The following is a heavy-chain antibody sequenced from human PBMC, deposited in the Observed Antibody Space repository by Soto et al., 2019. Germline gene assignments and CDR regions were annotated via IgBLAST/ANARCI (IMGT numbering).Heavy chain of an antibody. D-gene: IGHD5-18*01. Sequence: GGSLRLSCAASGFTFSNYGMHWVRQAPGKGLEWAAVIWYDGSNKYYADSVKGRFTISRDNSKNTLYLQMHSLRAEDTAVYYCARDSGFRYGLDYWGQGNLVTVSS. CDR3: ARDSGFRYGLDY. V-gene: IGHV3-33*01. J-gene: IGHJ4*02. CDR2: IWYDGSNK. CDR1: GFTFSNYG.